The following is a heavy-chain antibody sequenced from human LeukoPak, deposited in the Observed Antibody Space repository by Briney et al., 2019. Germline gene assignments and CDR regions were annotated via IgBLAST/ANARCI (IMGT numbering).Heavy chain of an antibody. J-gene: IGHJ4*02. CDR1: GYTFTSYG. D-gene: IGHD3-22*01. CDR2: ISACNGNT. CDR3: ARDLSYDIFFDY. V-gene: IGHV1-18*01. Sequence: ASVKVSCKASGYTFTSYGISWVRQAPGQGLEWMGWISACNGNTNYAQKLQGRVTMTTDTSTSTAYMELRSLRSDDTAVYYCARDLSYDIFFDYWGQGTLVTVSS.